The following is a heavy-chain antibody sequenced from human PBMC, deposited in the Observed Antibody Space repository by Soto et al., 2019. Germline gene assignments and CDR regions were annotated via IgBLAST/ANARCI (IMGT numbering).Heavy chain of an antibody. CDR3: ARVPRYYYDSSGYSARGYFDY. CDR1: GFTFSSYW. CDR2: INSDGSST. J-gene: IGHJ4*02. D-gene: IGHD3-22*01. Sequence: EVQLVESGGGLVQPGGSLRLSCAASGFTFSSYWMHWVRQAPGKGLVWVSRINSDGSSTSYADSVKGRFTISRDNAKNTRYLQMNSLRAEDTAVYYCARVPRYYYDSSGYSARGYFDYWGQGTLVTVSS. V-gene: IGHV3-74*01.